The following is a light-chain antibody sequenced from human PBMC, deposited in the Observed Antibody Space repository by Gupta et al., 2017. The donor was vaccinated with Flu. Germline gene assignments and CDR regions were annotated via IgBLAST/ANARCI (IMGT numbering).Light chain of an antibody. J-gene: IGLJ2*01. CDR3: CSYAGSNTLL. CDR1: SSDVGGYDY. V-gene: IGLV2-8*01. Sequence: QSALTQPPSASGSPGQSVTISCTGTSSDVGGYDYVSWYQHHPGKAPKLMMYDVFRRPSGVPDRFSGSKSGNTASLTVSGLQAEDEADYYCCSYAGSNTLLFGGGTKLTVL. CDR2: DVF.